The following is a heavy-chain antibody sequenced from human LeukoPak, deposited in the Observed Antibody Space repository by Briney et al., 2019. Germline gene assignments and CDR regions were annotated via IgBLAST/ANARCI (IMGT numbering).Heavy chain of an antibody. CDR1: GFTFGDYA. Sequence: PEGSLRLSCTASGFTFGDYAMSWVRQAPGKGLEWVGFIRSKAYGGTTEYAASVKGRFTISRDDSKSIAYLQMNSLKTEDTAVYYCTRASSYYDFWSGPEKYYFDYWGQGTLVTVSS. CDR3: TRASSYYDFWSGPEKYYFDY. D-gene: IGHD3-3*01. V-gene: IGHV3-49*04. J-gene: IGHJ4*02. CDR2: IRSKAYGGTT.